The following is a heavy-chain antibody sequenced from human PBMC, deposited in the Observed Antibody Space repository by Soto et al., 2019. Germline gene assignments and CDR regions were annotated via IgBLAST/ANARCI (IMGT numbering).Heavy chain of an antibody. J-gene: IGHJ4*02. CDR2: IYYSGST. Sequence: VQLQESGPGLVKPSQTLSLTCTVSGGSISSGGYYWSWIRQHPGKGLEWIGYIYYSGSTYYNPSLKSRVTISVDTSKNHFSLKLSSVSAADTAVYYCARSSERLHQLDYWGQGTLVTVSS. D-gene: IGHD1-1*01. CDR3: ARSSERLHQLDY. CDR1: GGSISSGGYY. V-gene: IGHV4-31*03.